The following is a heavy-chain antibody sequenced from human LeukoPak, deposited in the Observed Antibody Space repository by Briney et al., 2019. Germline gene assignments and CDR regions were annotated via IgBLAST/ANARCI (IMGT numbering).Heavy chain of an antibody. V-gene: IGHV3-7*01. Sequence: GGSLRLSCAASGFSFSSYWMSWVRQAPGKGLEWVANIKQDGSEKYYVDSVKGRFTISRDNAKNSLYLQMNSLRAEDTAVYYCAKDQGGLYIVLIGAFDIWGQGTMVTVSS. J-gene: IGHJ3*02. D-gene: IGHD2-8*01. CDR2: IKQDGSEK. CDR3: AKDQGGLYIVLIGAFDI. CDR1: GFSFSSYW.